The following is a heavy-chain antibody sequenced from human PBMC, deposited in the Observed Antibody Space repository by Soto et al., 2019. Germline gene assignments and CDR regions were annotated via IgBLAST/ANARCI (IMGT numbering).Heavy chain of an antibody. V-gene: IGHV5-10-1*01. CDR1: GDSFISYW. J-gene: IGHJ6*02. CDR3: ARWFGDYYGMDV. CDR2: IDPSDSYT. D-gene: IGHD3-10*01. Sequence: GESLKISCKGSGDSFISYWISWVRQMPGKGLEWMGRIDPSDSYTNYSPSFQGHVTISADKSISTAYLQWSSLKASDTAMYYCARWFGDYYGMDVWGQGTTVTVSS.